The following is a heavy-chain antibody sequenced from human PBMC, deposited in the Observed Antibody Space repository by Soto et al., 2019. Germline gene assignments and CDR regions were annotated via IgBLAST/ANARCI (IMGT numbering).Heavy chain of an antibody. Sequence: GGSLRLSCAASGFTFKSYGMNWVSQAPGKGLEWISYISSSSSTIYYADSVKGRFTISRDNAKNSLYLQMNSLRAEDTAVYYCARHPERIAQIGWFDPWGQGTLVTVSS. CDR1: GFTFKSYG. CDR3: ARHPERIAQIGWFDP. V-gene: IGHV3-48*01. CDR2: ISSSSSTI. J-gene: IGHJ5*02. D-gene: IGHD6-13*01.